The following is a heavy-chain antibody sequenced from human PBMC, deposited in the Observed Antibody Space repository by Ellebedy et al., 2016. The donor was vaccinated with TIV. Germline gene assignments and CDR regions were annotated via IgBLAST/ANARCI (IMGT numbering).Heavy chain of an antibody. CDR1: GFTFSSYS. Sequence: PGGSLRLSCAASGFTFSSYSMNWVRQAPGTGLEWVSSISSSSSHIYYADSVKGRFTISRDNAKNSLYLQMNSLRAEDTAVYYCARWVQYASSYYFDCWGRGTLVTVSS. J-gene: IGHJ4*02. V-gene: IGHV3-21*01. CDR3: ARWVQYASSYYFDC. CDR2: ISSSSSHI. D-gene: IGHD4-11*01.